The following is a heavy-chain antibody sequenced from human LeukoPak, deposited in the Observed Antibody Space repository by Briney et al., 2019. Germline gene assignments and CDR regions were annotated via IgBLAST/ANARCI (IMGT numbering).Heavy chain of an antibody. CDR2: IKQDGSET. Sequence: GGSLRLSCAVSGFTFSSHWMSWVRQAPGKGLEWVANIKQDGSETYYVDSVKGRFTISRDNSKNTLYLQMNSLRAEDTAVYYCAKDPILAEAEYFQHWGQGTLVTVSS. V-gene: IGHV3-7*03. CDR3: AKDPILAEAEYFQH. J-gene: IGHJ1*01. CDR1: GFTFSSHW. D-gene: IGHD6-19*01.